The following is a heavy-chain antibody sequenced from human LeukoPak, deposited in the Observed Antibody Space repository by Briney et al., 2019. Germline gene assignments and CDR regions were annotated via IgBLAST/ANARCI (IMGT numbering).Heavy chain of an antibody. D-gene: IGHD3/OR15-3a*01. CDR1: GFTFSIYN. V-gene: IGHV3-48*01. J-gene: IGHJ4*02. Sequence: GGSLRLSCAASGFTFSIYNMNWVRQAPGKGLEWVSYISSDSTTIYYADSVKGRFTISRDNAKYSLYLQMNSLRAEDTAVYYCARDFGPEKMDYWGQGTLVTVSS. CDR3: ARDFGPEKMDY. CDR2: ISSDSTTI.